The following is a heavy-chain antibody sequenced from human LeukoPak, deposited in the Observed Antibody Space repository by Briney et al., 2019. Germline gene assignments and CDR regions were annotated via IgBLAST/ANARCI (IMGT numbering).Heavy chain of an antibody. CDR2: FDPEDGET. D-gene: IGHD2-2*01. CDR1: GYTFTNYG. V-gene: IGHV1-24*01. J-gene: IGHJ5*02. CDR3: ARDYCSSTSCYGADLDP. Sequence: ASVKVSCKASGYTFTNYGISWVRQAPGKGLEWMGGFDPEDGETFYAQKFQGRVTMTKDTSTDTAYMELSSLRSEDTAVYYCARDYCSSTSCYGADLDPWGQGTLVTVSS.